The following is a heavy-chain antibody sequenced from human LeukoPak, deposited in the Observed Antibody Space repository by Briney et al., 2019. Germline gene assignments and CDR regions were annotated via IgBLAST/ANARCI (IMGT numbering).Heavy chain of an antibody. V-gene: IGHV1-18*01. D-gene: IGHD4-17*01. CDR1: GYTFTSYG. CDR2: ISAYNGNT. CDR3: ARGQRYGDRLYYFDY. J-gene: IGHJ4*02. Sequence: GASVKVSCKASGYTFTSYGISWVRQAPGQGLEWMGWISAYNGNTNYAQKLQGRVTMTADTSTSTAYMELRSLRSDGTAVYYCARGQRYGDRLYYFDYWGQGTLVTVSS.